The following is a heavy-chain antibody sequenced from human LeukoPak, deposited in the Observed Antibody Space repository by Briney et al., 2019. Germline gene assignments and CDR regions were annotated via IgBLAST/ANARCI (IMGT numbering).Heavy chain of an antibody. Sequence: SETLSLTCTVSGGSISSYYWSWIRQPPGKGLEWIGSIYYSGSTNHNPSLKSRVTISVDTSKNQFSLKLSSVTAADTAVYYCASARDFGWEGIWNWGQGTLVTVSS. CDR3: ASARDFGWEGIWN. CDR2: IYYSGST. CDR1: GGSISSYY. V-gene: IGHV4-59*08. D-gene: IGHD6-19*01. J-gene: IGHJ4*02.